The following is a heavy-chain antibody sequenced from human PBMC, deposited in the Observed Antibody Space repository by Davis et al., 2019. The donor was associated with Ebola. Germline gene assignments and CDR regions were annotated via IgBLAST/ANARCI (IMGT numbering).Heavy chain of an antibody. CDR3: ARAMAGFWSGYYYYYYMDV. D-gene: IGHD3-3*01. Sequence: PGGSLRLSCAASGFTFSSYWMSWVRQAPGKGLEWVANIKQDGSETYYVDSVKGRFIISRDNAKNSLYLQMNSLRAEDTAVYYCARAMAGFWSGYYYYYYMDVWGKGTTVTVSS. V-gene: IGHV3-7*01. CDR2: IKQDGSET. CDR1: GFTFSSYW. J-gene: IGHJ6*03.